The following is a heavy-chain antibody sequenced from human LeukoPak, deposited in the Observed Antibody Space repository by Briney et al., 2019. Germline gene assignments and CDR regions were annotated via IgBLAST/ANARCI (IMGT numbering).Heavy chain of an antibody. V-gene: IGHV3-23*01. CDR1: GITFRNYA. CDR3: GKDPNGDYIGAFDF. CDR2: ITGSGDTR. Sequence: GGSLRLSCVASGITFRNYAVTWVRQVPGKGLEWVSSITGSGDTRRYADSVKGRFTISRDNSVDTLYLQMNSLSAEDTAIYYCGKDPNGDYIGAFDFWGRGTMVTVSS. D-gene: IGHD4-17*01. J-gene: IGHJ3*01.